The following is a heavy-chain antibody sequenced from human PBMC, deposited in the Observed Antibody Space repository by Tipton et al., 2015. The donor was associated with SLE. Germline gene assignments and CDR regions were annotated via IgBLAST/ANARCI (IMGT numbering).Heavy chain of an antibody. D-gene: IGHD2-15*01. CDR1: GASISSSPYY. Sequence: TLSLTCTVSGASISSSPYYWGWIRQPAGKGLEWIGRIYSSGNTNYNPSLKSRVTLSVDTSKNQFSLRLTSVTAADTAVYFCAREDVGFCNGGSCPYYFDFWGQGTLVTVSS. CDR3: AREDVGFCNGGSCPYYFDF. V-gene: IGHV4-61*02. CDR2: IYSSGNT. J-gene: IGHJ4*02.